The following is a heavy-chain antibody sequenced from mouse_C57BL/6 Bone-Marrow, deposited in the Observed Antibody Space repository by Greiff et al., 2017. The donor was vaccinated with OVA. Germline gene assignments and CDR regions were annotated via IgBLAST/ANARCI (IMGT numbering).Heavy chain of an antibody. D-gene: IGHD1-1*01. Sequence: VQLQQPGPVLVKPGASVKMSCKASGYTFTDYYMNWVKQSHGKSLEWIGVINPYNGGTSYNQKFKGKATLTVDKSSSTAYMELNSLTSEDSAVYYCARHYYGRRTYYAMDYWGQGTSVTVSS. CDR1: GYTFTDYY. CDR2: INPYNGGT. V-gene: IGHV1-19*01. J-gene: IGHJ4*01. CDR3: ARHYYGRRTYYAMDY.